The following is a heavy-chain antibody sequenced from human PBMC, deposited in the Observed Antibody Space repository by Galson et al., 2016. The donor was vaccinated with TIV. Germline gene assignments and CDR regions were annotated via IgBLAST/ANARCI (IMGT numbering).Heavy chain of an antibody. V-gene: IGHV4-39*07. D-gene: IGHD1-26*01. CDR1: GGSVISGDYH. Sequence: LSLTCTVSGGSVISGDYHWGWIRQHPGKGLEWIGSMYYTGGTYYNPSLRGRVAISIDTSKNQFSLKLRSMTAADTAVYYCARDRPSGLFDHWGQGTQVTVSS. CDR2: MYYTGGT. CDR3: ARDRPSGLFDH. J-gene: IGHJ4*02.